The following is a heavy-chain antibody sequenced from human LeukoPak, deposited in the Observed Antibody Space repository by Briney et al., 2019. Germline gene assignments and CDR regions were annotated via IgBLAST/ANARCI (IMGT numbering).Heavy chain of an antibody. V-gene: IGHV3-21*01. CDR1: GFTFSSYN. D-gene: IGHD4-17*01. Sequence: GGSLRLSCVASGFTFSSYNMNWVRQAPGKGLEWVSSISSSSSYIYYADSVKGRFTISRDNAKNSLYLQMNSLRAEDTAVYYCARDSTVTTIDYWGQGTLVAVSS. CDR3: ARDSTVTTIDY. CDR2: ISSSSSYI. J-gene: IGHJ4*02.